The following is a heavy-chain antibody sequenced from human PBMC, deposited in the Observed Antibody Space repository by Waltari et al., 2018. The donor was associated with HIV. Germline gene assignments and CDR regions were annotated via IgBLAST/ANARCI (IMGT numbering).Heavy chain of an antibody. CDR2: ISGGGVST. D-gene: IGHD3-16*01. CDR3: ARDLGGYWYFDL. J-gene: IGHJ2*01. V-gene: IGHV3-23*01. Sequence: EVQLLASGGGFVQPGGSLRHSWAASGFTFSSYGMRWVRQVPGNGLEWVSAISGGGVSTYYADSVKGRFTISRDNSKNTVYLQMNSLGGEDTAVYYCARDLGGYWYFDLWGRGTLVTVSS. CDR1: GFTFSSYG.